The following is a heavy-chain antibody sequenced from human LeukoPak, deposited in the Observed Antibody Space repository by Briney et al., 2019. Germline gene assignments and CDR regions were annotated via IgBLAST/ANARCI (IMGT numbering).Heavy chain of an antibody. J-gene: IGHJ3*02. CDR2: INPSGGST. CDR3: ARVRAAGPRDAFDI. CDR1: GGTFSSYA. D-gene: IGHD6-13*01. Sequence: ASVKVSCKASGGTFSSYAISWVRQAPGQGLEWMGIINPSGGSTSYAQKFQGRVTMTRDTSTSTVYMELSSLRSEDTAVYYCARVRAAGPRDAFDIWGQGTMVTVSS. V-gene: IGHV1-46*01.